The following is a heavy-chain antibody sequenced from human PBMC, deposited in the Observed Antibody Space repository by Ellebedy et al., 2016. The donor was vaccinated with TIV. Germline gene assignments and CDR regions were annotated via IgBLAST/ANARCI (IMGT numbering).Heavy chain of an antibody. V-gene: IGHV3-23*01. CDR1: GFTFSSYA. D-gene: IGHD3-22*01. J-gene: IGHJ4*02. CDR2: ISGSGGST. CDR3: AKDNYYDSSGYSDY. Sequence: GESLKISCAASGFTFSSYAMHWVRQAPGKGLEWVSAISGSGGSTYYADSVKGRFTISRDNSRNTLYLQMNSLRAEDTAVYYCAKDNYYDSSGYSDYWGQGTLVTVSS.